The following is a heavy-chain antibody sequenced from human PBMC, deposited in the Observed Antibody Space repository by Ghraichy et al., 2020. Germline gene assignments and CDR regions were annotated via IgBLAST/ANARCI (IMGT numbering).Heavy chain of an antibody. CDR1: GYTFTSYG. J-gene: IGHJ3*02. D-gene: IGHD6-19*01. CDR2: ISAYNGNT. V-gene: IGHV1-18*01. Sequence: ASVKVSCKASGYTFTSYGISWVRQAPGQGLEWMGWISAYNGNTNYAQKLQGRVTMTTDTSTSTAYMELRSLRSDDTAVYYCARGNWLVLPSPNAFDIWGQGTMVTVSS. CDR3: ARGNWLVLPSPNAFDI.